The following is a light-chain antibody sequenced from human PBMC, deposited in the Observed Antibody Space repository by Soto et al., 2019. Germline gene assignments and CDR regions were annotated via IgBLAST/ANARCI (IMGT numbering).Light chain of an antibody. CDR1: QSVSSSY. CDR3: QRYGSSPLT. CDR2: GAS. J-gene: IGKJ4*01. Sequence: EIVLTQSPGTLSLSPGERATLSCRASQSVSSSYLAWYQQKPGQAPRPLIYGASSRATGIPDRFSGSGSGTDFTLPISRLEPEDFAVYYCQRYGSSPLTFGGGTKVEIK. V-gene: IGKV3-20*01.